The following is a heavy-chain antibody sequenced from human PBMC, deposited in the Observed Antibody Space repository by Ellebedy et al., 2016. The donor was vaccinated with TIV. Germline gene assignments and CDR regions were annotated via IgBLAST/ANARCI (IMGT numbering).Heavy chain of an antibody. J-gene: IGHJ6*02. CDR1: GFTFSSYA. CDR2: ISYDGSNK. CDR3: AKFPVRSQPWITMVRGVSSWGYGMDV. D-gene: IGHD3-10*01. V-gene: IGHV3-30-3*02. Sequence: GESLKISXAASGFTFSSYAMHWVRQAPGKGLEWVAVISYDGSNKYYADSVKGRFTISRDNSKNTLYLQMNSLRAEDTAVYYCAKFPVRSQPWITMVRGVSSWGYGMDVWGQGTTVTVSS.